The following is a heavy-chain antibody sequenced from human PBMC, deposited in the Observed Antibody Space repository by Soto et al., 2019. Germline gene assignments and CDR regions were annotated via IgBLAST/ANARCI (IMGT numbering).Heavy chain of an antibody. V-gene: IGHV4-30-4*01. CDR1: GGSISSGDYY. Sequence: SETLSLTCTVSGGSISSGDYYWSWIRQPPGKGLEWIGSIYYSGSTYYNPSLKSRVTISVDTSKNQFSLKLNSVTVADTAVYYCASRHSSPYFDYWGQGTLVTVSS. CDR3: ASRHSSPYFDY. CDR2: IYYSGST. J-gene: IGHJ4*02. D-gene: IGHD6-13*01.